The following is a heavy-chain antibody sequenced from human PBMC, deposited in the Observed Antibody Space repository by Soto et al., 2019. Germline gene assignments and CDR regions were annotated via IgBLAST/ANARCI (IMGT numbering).Heavy chain of an antibody. D-gene: IGHD3-10*01. CDR1: GDSISSYY. CDR2: IYYSGST. Sequence: SETLSLTCTVSGDSISSYYWSWIRQPPGKGLEWIGYIYYSGSTNYNPSLKSRVTISVDTSKNQFSLKLSSVTAADTAVYYCASQPKGSYPDVWGQGTTVTVSS. CDR3: ASQPKGSYPDV. V-gene: IGHV4-59*01. J-gene: IGHJ6*02.